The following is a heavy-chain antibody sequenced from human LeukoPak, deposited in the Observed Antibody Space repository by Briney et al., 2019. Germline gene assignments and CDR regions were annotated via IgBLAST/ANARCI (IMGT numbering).Heavy chain of an antibody. J-gene: IGHJ6*02. Sequence: PGGSLRLSCAASGFSFSNYAMRWVRQAPGEGLDLVSTISDSGRDAYYADSVKGRFTISRDNSKNTLYLQMTSLRVDDTATYYCAKVPYSDYGSRRPPFMDVWGQGTTVAVSS. D-gene: IGHD3-10*01. CDR3: AKVPYSDYGSRRPPFMDV. CDR1: GFSFSNYA. V-gene: IGHV3-23*01. CDR2: ISDSGRDA.